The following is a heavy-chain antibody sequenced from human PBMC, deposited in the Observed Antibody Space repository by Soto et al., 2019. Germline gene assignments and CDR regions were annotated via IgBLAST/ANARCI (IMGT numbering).Heavy chain of an antibody. CDR2: INHSGST. J-gene: IGHJ4*02. Sequence: PSETLSLTCAVYGGSFSGYYWSWIRQPPGKGLDWIGEINHSGSTNYNPSLKSRVTISVDTSKNQFSLKLSSVTAADTAVYYCARDKITGLFDYWGQGTLVTVSS. V-gene: IGHV4-34*01. CDR3: ARDKITGLFDY. D-gene: IGHD2-8*02. CDR1: GGSFSGYY.